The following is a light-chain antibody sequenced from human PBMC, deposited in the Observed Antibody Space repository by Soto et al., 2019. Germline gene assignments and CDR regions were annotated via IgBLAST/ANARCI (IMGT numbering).Light chain of an antibody. J-gene: IGLJ2*01. Sequence: LTQPASVSGSPGQSITISCTGTNGDVGSYDLVSWYQQYPGKAPKLIIYEVNKRPSGVSNRFSGAKSGNTASLTISGLQTEDEADYDCCSYAGGNTLIFGGGTKVTVL. CDR2: EVN. V-gene: IGLV2-23*02. CDR3: CSYAGGNTLI. CDR1: NGDVGSYDL.